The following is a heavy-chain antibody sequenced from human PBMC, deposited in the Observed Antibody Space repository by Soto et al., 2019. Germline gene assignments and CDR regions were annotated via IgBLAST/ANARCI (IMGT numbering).Heavy chain of an antibody. Sequence: SEALSVTCPVPGYSIKTGDYYWSWLRQPPRKGLEWIGYIYYTGSTYYNPSLKSQFTISIDTSKTQFSLKVNSVTAADTAVYYCARIPLLQGGWFDPWGQGTLVTVS. J-gene: IGHJ5*02. V-gene: IGHV4-30-4*01. CDR3: ARIPLLQGGWFDP. CDR1: GYSIKTGDYY. D-gene: IGHD1-26*01. CDR2: IYYTGST.